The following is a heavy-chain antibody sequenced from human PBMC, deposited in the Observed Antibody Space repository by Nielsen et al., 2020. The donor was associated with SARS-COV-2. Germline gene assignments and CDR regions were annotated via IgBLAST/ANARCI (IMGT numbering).Heavy chain of an antibody. CDR3: ARRGGGYCSSTSCYTAYYYYYMDV. CDR1: GFTFSSYG. J-gene: IGHJ6*03. Sequence: GGSLRLSCAASGFTFSSYGMHWVRQAPGKGLEWVAVIWYDGSNKYYADSVKGRFTISRDNSKNTLYLQMNSLRAEDTAVYYCARRGGGYCSSTSCYTAYYYYYMDVWGKGTTVTVSS. D-gene: IGHD2-2*02. CDR2: IWYDGSNK. V-gene: IGHV3-33*01.